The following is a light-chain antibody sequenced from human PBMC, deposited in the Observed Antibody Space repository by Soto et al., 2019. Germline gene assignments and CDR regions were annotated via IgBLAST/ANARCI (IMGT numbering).Light chain of an antibody. Sequence: EIVLTQSPSTLSLSPGERATLSCRASQSVSSSYLAWYQQKPGQAPRLLIYGASSRATGIPDRFSGSGSGTDVTLTISRLEPEDFAVYYCQQYGSSPLVTFGQGTRLQIK. J-gene: IGKJ5*01. V-gene: IGKV3-20*01. CDR3: QQYGSSPLVT. CDR2: GAS. CDR1: QSVSSSY.